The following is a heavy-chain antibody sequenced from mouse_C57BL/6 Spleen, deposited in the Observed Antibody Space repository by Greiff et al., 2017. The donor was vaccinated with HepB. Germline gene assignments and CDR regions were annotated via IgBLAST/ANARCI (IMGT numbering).Heavy chain of an antibody. CDR2: IYPGSGST. J-gene: IGHJ3*01. CDR3: ARDDLAWFAY. CDR1: GYTFTSYW. D-gene: IGHD2-13*01. Sequence: QVQLKESGAELVKPGASVKMSCKASGYTFTSYWITWVKQRPGQGLEWIGDIYPGSGSTNYNEKFKSKATLTVDTSSSTAYMQLSSLTSEDSAVYYCARDDLAWFAYWGQGTLVTVSA. V-gene: IGHV1-55*01.